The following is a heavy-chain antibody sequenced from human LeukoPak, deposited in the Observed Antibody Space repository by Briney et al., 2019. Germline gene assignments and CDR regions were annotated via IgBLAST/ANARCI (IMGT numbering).Heavy chain of an antibody. Sequence: GGSLRLSCAASGFTFGSYAMSWVRQAPGKGLEWVSHIRSDGTITYADSVKGRFTISRDDAKTSVYLQMNSLRDEDTAMYYCARDNIWAFDIWGQGTMVTVSS. D-gene: IGHD3-9*01. CDR2: IRSDGTI. CDR3: ARDNIWAFDI. V-gene: IGHV3-48*02. J-gene: IGHJ3*02. CDR1: GFTFGSYA.